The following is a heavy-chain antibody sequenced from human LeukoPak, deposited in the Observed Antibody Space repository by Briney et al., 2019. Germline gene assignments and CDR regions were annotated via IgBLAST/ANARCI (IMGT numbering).Heavy chain of an antibody. CDR3: ASLGLYYYDSSGIY. D-gene: IGHD3-22*01. CDR1: GGSISSSSYY. J-gene: IGHJ4*02. Sequence: SETLSLTCTVSGGSISSSSYYWGWIRQPPGEGLEWIGSIYYSGSTYYNPSLKSRVTISVDTSKNQFSLKLSSVTAADTAVYYCASLGLYYYDSSGIYGGQGTLVTVSS. CDR2: IYYSGST. V-gene: IGHV4-39*01.